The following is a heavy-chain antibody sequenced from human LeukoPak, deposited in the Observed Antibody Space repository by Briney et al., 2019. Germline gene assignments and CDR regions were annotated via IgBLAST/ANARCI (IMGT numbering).Heavy chain of an antibody. CDR3: AKQSAGSAAWYSLHYDF. CDR1: GFTLSSYA. CDR2: VDGGGGGT. Sequence: XGSLRLSCAASGFTLSSYAMTWVRQAPGRGLEWVSSVDGGGGGTYYADSVKGRFTISRDNSKDTLYLQMNGLRAEDTAVYFCAKQSAGSAAWYSLHYDFWGQGTLVTVSS. D-gene: IGHD6-13*01. V-gene: IGHV3-23*01. J-gene: IGHJ4*02.